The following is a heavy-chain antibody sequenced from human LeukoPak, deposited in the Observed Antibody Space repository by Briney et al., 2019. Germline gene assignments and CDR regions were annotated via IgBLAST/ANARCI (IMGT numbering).Heavy chain of an antibody. J-gene: IGHJ3*02. CDR1: GFTFSSYW. V-gene: IGHV3-7*01. Sequence: PGGSLRLSCAASGFTFSSYWMSWVRQAPGKGLEWVANIKQDGSEKYYVDSVKGRFTISRDNAKNSLYLQMNSLRAEDTAVYYCARDLEIVVVVADAFDIWGQGTMVTVSS. CDR3: ARDLEIVVVVADAFDI. D-gene: IGHD2-15*01. CDR2: IKQDGSEK.